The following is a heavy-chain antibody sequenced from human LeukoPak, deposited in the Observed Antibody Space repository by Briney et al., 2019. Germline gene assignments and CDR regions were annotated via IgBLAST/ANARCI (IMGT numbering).Heavy chain of an antibody. Sequence: GGSLRLSCAASGFTFSSYSMNWVRQAPGKGLEWVSYISSSSSTIYYADSVKGRFTISRDNAKNSLYLQMNSLRAEDTAVYYCARGYSSSWYGDNWFDPWGQGTLVTVSS. CDR3: ARGYSSSWYGDNWFDP. V-gene: IGHV3-48*01. J-gene: IGHJ5*02. CDR2: ISSSSSTI. CDR1: GFTFSSYS. D-gene: IGHD6-13*01.